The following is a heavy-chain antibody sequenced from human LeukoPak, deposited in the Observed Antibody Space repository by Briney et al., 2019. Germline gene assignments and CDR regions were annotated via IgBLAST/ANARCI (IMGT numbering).Heavy chain of an antibody. V-gene: IGHV4-59*01. CDR1: GGAISRYY. Sequence: SETLSLSCSVSGGAISRYYWIWIRQPPGKGLEWIGYIYYSGSTNYNPSLKSRVTISVDTSKNQFSLKLSSVTAADTAVYYCASGAYSYYYMDVWGKGTTVTISS. CDR2: IYYSGST. D-gene: IGHD1-26*01. J-gene: IGHJ6*03. CDR3: ASGAYSYYYMDV.